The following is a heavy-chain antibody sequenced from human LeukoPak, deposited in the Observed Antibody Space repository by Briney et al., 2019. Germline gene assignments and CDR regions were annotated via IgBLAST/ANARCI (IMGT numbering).Heavy chain of an antibody. D-gene: IGHD3-3*01. Sequence: PSETLSLTCTVSGGSISSSDYYWGWIRQPPGKGLEYIGNIYYSGSTYYNPSLKSRVTISVATYKNQFSLKLSSVTAADTAVYYCARHGRFLYYFDYWGQGTLVTVSS. CDR3: ARHGRFLYYFDY. CDR1: GGSISSSDYY. J-gene: IGHJ4*02. CDR2: IYYSGST. V-gene: IGHV4-39*01.